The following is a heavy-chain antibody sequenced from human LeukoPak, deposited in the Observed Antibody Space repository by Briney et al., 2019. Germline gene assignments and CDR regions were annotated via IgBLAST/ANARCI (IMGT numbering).Heavy chain of an antibody. Sequence: GGSLRLSCAASGFSFSSDTMTWVRQAPGKGLDWVSSITGNSVSTYYAGSVKGRFTISRDNAKNTLYLQMNSLKVEDTAIYYCASWAPLGGSASASEIWGQGTMVTVSS. J-gene: IGHJ3*02. CDR2: ITGNSVST. CDR1: GFSFSSDT. CDR3: ASWAPLGGSASASEI. D-gene: IGHD1-26*01. V-gene: IGHV3-23*01.